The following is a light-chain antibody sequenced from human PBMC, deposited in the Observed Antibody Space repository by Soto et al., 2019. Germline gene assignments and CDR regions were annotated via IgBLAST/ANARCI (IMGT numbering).Light chain of an antibody. CDR3: SSYAGSSNV. CDR1: SSDVGGYNY. Sequence: HSVLTHPPSASGSPGQSVAISFTGTSSDVGGYNYVSWYQQHPGKAPKLMIYEVNKRPSGVPDRFSGSKSGNTASLTVSGLQAEDEADYYCSSYAGSSNVFGTGTKVTVL. CDR2: EVN. V-gene: IGLV2-8*01. J-gene: IGLJ1*01.